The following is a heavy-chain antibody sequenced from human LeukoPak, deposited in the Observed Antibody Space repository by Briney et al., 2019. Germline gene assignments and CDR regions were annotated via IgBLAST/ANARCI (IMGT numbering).Heavy chain of an antibody. D-gene: IGHD6-13*01. CDR3: AAREDSSWYPFDY. Sequence: SETLSLTCTVSGGSISTSSYYWGWVRQPPGKGLEWIGNIFYSGSTNYSPSLKSRVTISVDTSKNQFSLKLSSVTAADTAVYYCAAREDSSWYPFDYWGQGTLVTVSS. J-gene: IGHJ4*02. V-gene: IGHV4-39*07. CDR1: GGSISTSSYY. CDR2: IFYSGST.